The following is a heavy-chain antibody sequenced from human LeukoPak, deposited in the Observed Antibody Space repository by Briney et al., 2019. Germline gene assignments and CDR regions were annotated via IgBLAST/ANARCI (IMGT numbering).Heavy chain of an antibody. V-gene: IGHV3-33*06. D-gene: IGHD4-17*01. CDR1: GFSFSNYG. Sequence: GGSLRLSCAASGFSFSNYGFHWVSQTPGKGLEGVAVIWHDGSHAYYSDSVKGRFTISRDYAKNTVYLQMDSLRVEDTAIYYCAKDNDAYGDSYFDSWGQGTLVTVSS. CDR2: IWHDGSHA. CDR3: AKDNDAYGDSYFDS. J-gene: IGHJ4*02.